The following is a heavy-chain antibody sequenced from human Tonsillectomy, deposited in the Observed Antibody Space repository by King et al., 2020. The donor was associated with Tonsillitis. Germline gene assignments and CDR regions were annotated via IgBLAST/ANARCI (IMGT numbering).Heavy chain of an antibody. CDR2: ISGSGGST. V-gene: IGHV3-23*04. J-gene: IGHJ4*02. CDR3: TKAPRLWPTYYFDY. CDR1: GFTFSSFA. D-gene: IGHD2-21*01. Sequence: VQLVESGGGLVQPGGSLRLSCAASGFTFSSFAMSWVRQAPGKGLEWVSAISGSGGSTYYADSVKGRFTISRDYSKNTLYLQMNSLRAEDTAVYYCTKAPRLWPTYYFDYWGQGTLVTVSS.